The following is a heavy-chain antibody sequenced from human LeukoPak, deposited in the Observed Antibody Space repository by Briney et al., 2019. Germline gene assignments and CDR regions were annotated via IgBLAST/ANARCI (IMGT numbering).Heavy chain of an antibody. CDR1: GGSFSGYY. V-gene: IGHV4-34*01. Sequence: KPSDTLSLTCAVYGGSFSGYYWMWIRQPPGKGLDWIGEINHSGSTNYNPSLKSRITISVDTSKNQFSLKLSSVTAADTAVYYCARGLDVVAVAGLYYFDYWGQGTLVTVSS. CDR3: ARGLDVVAVAGLYYFDY. D-gene: IGHD6-19*01. J-gene: IGHJ4*02. CDR2: INHSGST.